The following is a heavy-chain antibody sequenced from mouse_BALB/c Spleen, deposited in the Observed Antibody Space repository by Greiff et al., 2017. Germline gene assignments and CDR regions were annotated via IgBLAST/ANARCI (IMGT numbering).Heavy chain of an antibody. D-gene: IGHD2-14*01. V-gene: IGHV6-6*02. Sequence: EVQLQESGGGLVQPGGSMKLSCVASGFTFSNYWMNWVRQSPEKGLEWVAEIRLKSNNYATHYAESVKGRFTISRDDSKSSVYLQMNNLRAEDTGIYYCTRGYGGYYYAMDYWGQGTSVTVSS. J-gene: IGHJ4*01. CDR2: IRLKSNNYAT. CDR3: TRGYGGYYYAMDY. CDR1: GFTFSNYW.